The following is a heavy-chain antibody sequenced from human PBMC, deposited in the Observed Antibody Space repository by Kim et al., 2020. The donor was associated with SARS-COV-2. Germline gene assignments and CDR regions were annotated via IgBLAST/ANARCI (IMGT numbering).Heavy chain of an antibody. CDR3: ARMHADYFYMDV. V-gene: IGHV4-30-2*01. J-gene: IGHJ6*03. D-gene: IGHD3-9*01. Sequence: SETLSLTCDVSGDSVNRRAFSWTWIRQPPGRGLEWIGHIDQSGTTFYNSSLRGRVSVSVDRPKNRFSLRLDSMTAADSAIYFCARMHADYFYMDVWGAGT. CDR2: IDQSGTT. CDR1: GDSVNRRAFS.